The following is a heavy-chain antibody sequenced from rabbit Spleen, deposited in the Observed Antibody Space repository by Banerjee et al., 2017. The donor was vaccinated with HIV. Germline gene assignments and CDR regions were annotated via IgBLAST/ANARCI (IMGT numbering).Heavy chain of an antibody. D-gene: IGHD5-1*01. CDR2: IYGGSSGTT. Sequence: VESGGGLVQPEGSLTLTCTASGFSFSSSDWICWVRQAPGKGLEWIACIYGGSSGTTYYANWAVGRFTISKTSSTTVTLRMTSLTAADTATYFCASNSISYFRINWWGPGTLVTVS. V-gene: IGHV1S45*01. CDR3: ASNSISYFRINW. CDR1: GFSFSSSDW. J-gene: IGHJ4*01.